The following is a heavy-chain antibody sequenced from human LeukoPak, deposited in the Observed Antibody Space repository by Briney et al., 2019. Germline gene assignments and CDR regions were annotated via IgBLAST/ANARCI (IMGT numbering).Heavy chain of an antibody. J-gene: IGHJ4*02. Sequence: GGSLRLSCAASGFTFSSHWMHWVRQPPGEGLVWVSRISSDGSTTNYADSVKGRFTISRDNSKNTLYLQMNSLRAEDTAVYYCARGYSTVGATDYWGQGTLVTVSS. D-gene: IGHD1-26*01. V-gene: IGHV3-74*01. CDR1: GFTFSSHW. CDR2: ISSDGSTT. CDR3: ARGYSTVGATDY.